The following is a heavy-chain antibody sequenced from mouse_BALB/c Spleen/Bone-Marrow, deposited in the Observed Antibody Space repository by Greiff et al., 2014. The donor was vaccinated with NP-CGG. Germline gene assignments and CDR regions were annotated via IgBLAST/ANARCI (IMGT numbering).Heavy chain of an antibody. J-gene: IGHJ2*01. CDR1: GYAISSYW. Sequence: VQLQQSGAELVRPGSSVKISCKASGYAISSYWMNWVKQRPGQGLEWIGQIYPGDGDTNYNGKFKGKATLTADKSSSTAYMQISSLTSDDSAVYFCARGRGWYLDYWGQGTTLTVSS. CDR3: ARGRGWYLDY. V-gene: IGHV1-80*01. CDR2: IYPGDGDT. D-gene: IGHD2-3*01.